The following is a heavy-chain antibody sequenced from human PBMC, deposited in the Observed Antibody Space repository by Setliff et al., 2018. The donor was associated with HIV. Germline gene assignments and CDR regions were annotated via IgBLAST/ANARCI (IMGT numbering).Heavy chain of an antibody. J-gene: IGHJ1*01. CDR2: IPHNGGT. CDR1: GGSITRTPYY. CDR3: ARAGYYGSTSYWEYFQH. D-gene: IGHD3-22*01. V-gene: IGHV4-39*07. Sequence: SETLSLTCTVSGGSITRTPYYWGWIRQPPGKGLEWIATIPHNGGTYYNPDPSLTGRVTISLDTSKNQFSLKLAFVTAADTAVYYCARAGYYGSTSYWEYFQHWGQGTLVTVSS.